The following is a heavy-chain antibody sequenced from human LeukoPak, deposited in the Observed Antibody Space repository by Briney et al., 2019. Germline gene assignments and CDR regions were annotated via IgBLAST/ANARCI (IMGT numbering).Heavy chain of an antibody. CDR3: VRDHKWGPPNFDY. V-gene: IGHV1-18*01. D-gene: IGHD7-27*01. J-gene: IGHJ4*02. Sequence: ASVKVSCKASGYTFTNYGVSWVRQAPGQGLEWMGWINPYDGNTNYAQKLQGRVTVTADTSTSTAYMDLRSLRSDDSAVYYCVRDHKWGPPNFDYWGQGTLVTVSS. CDR1: GYTFTNYG. CDR2: INPYDGNT.